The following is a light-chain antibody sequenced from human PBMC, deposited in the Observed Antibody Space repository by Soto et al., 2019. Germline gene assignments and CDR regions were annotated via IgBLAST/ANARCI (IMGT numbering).Light chain of an antibody. CDR3: SSFAGSNTLV. V-gene: IGLV2-8*01. CDR1: SSDIGGYNF. J-gene: IGLJ3*02. CDR2: EVT. Sequence: QTVVTQPPSASGSPGQSATISCTGTSSDIGGYNFVSWYQQHPGKAPKLIIYEVTKRPSGVPDRFSGSKSGNTASLTVSGLQTEDEAAYYCSSFAGSNTLVFGGGTKLTVL.